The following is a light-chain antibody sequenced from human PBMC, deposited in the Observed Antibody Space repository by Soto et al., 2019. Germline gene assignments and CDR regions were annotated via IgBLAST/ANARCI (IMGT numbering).Light chain of an antibody. Sequence: EIVLTQSPDTLSLSPGERATLSCRASKSFSRSYLAWYQQKPGQAPRLLIYGASSRATGIPDRFSGSGSGTDFTLTISSLEPEDFAVYYCQQYGNSPQTFGQGTKVDIK. CDR3: QQYGNSPQT. CDR2: GAS. CDR1: KSFSRSY. J-gene: IGKJ1*01. V-gene: IGKV3-20*01.